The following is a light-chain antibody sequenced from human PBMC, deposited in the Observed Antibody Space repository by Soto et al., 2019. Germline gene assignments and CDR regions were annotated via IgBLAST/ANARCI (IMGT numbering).Light chain of an antibody. J-gene: IGKJ1*01. CDR1: QRISNN. V-gene: IGKV3D-15*01. Sequence: EIVMTQSPATLSVSPGEGVTLSCRASQRISNNLAWYQHKPGQAPRLLIYGASTRATDIPARFSGSGSGTDFTLTISGLQSEDFAVYYCQQYENWPRTVGQGTKVDIK. CDR2: GAS. CDR3: QQYENWPRT.